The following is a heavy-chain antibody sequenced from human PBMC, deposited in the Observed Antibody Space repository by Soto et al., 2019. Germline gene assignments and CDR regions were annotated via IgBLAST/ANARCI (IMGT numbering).Heavy chain of an antibody. D-gene: IGHD6-6*01. CDR1: GFTFSSYG. J-gene: IGHJ6*02. CDR3: AKDASVRDVYYYYGMDV. CDR2: ISYDGSNK. V-gene: IGHV3-30*18. Sequence: SLRLSCAASGFTFSSYGMHWVRQAPGKGLEWVAVISYDGSNKYYADSVKGRFTISRDNSKNTLYLQMNSLRAEDTAVYYCAKDASVRDVYYYYGMDVWGQGTTVTVSS.